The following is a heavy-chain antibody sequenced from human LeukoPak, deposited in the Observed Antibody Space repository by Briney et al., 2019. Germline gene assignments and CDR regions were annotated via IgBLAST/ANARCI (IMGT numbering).Heavy chain of an antibody. CDR3: ARDQLTTVPTIKYYYYGMDV. V-gene: IGHV3-7*05. J-gene: IGHJ6*02. D-gene: IGHD5-12*01. Sequence: GGSLRLSRAASGFTLSSYWMSWVRQAPGKGLEWVANIKQDGGEKYYVGSVKGRFTISRDNAKNSLYLQMNSLRAEDTAVYYCARDQLTTVPTIKYYYYGMDVWGQGTTVTVSS. CDR2: IKQDGGEK. CDR1: GFTLSSYW.